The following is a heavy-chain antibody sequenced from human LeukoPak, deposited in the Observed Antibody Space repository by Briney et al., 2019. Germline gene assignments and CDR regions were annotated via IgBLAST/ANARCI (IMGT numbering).Heavy chain of an antibody. D-gene: IGHD3-9*01. V-gene: IGHV4-59*01. Sequence: PSETLSLTCTVSGGSISSSYWSWIRQPPGKGLEWIGYIYYSGSTSYNPSLKGRVTISVDTSKNQVSLKLSSVTAADTAVYYCARTDYDILTGYLKWFDPWGQGTLVTVSS. CDR3: ARTDYDILTGYLKWFDP. J-gene: IGHJ5*02. CDR1: GGSISSSY. CDR2: IYYSGST.